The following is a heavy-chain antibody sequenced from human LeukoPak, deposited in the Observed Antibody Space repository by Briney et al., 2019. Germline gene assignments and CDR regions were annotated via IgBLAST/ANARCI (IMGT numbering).Heavy chain of an antibody. J-gene: IGHJ4*02. CDR1: GFTFGSYW. CDR2: IKQDGSEK. CDR3: ARDESGTDY. Sequence: GGSLRLSCAASGFTFGSYWMSWVRQAPGKGLEWVANIKQDGSEKYYVDSVKGRFTISRDNAKNSLYLQMNSLRAEDTAVYYCARDESGTDYWGQGTLVTVSS. V-gene: IGHV3-7*01.